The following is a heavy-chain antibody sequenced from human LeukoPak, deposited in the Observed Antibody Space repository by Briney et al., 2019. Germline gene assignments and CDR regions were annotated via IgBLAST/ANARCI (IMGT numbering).Heavy chain of an antibody. CDR3: AKDTGSSWFQDYYYGMDV. CDR2: ISGDGGST. J-gene: IGHJ6*02. CDR1: GFTFDDYA. D-gene: IGHD6-13*01. Sequence: AGGSLRLSCAASGFTFDDYAMHWVRQAPGKGLEWVSLISGDGGSTYYADSVKGRFTISRDNSKNSLYLQMNSLRTEDTALYYCAKDTGSSWFQDYYYGMDVWGRGTTVTVSS. V-gene: IGHV3-43*02.